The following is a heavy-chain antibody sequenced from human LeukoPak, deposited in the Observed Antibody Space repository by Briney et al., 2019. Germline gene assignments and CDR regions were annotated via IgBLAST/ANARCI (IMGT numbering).Heavy chain of an antibody. Sequence: GGSLRLSCATSQFNFNKFGTTWVRQAPGKGLEWVSSISSSSSYIYYADSVKGRFTISRDNAKNSLYLQMNSLRAEDTAVYYCARDWADIVGASQGFDYWGQGTLVTVSS. CDR2: ISSSSSYI. CDR1: QFNFNKFG. CDR3: ARDWADIVGASQGFDY. J-gene: IGHJ4*02. D-gene: IGHD1-26*01. V-gene: IGHV3-21*01.